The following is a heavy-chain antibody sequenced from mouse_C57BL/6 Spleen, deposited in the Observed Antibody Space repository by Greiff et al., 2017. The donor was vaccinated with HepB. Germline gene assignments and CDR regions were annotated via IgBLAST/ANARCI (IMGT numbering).Heavy chain of an antibody. CDR3: ARAGGDY. Sequence: QVHVKQPGAELVKPGASVKMSCKASGYTFTSYWITWVKQRPGQGLEWIGDIYPGSGSTNYNEKFKSKATLTVDTSSSTAYMQLSSLTSEDSAVYYCARAGGDYWGQGTTLTVSS. V-gene: IGHV1-55*01. J-gene: IGHJ2*01. D-gene: IGHD4-1*01. CDR1: GYTFTSYW. CDR2: IYPGSGST.